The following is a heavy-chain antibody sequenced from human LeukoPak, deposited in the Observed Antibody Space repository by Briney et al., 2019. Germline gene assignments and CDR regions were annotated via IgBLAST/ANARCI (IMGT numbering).Heavy chain of an antibody. CDR2: INPNSGGT. D-gene: IGHD2-2*02. CDR3: ARDLDCSSTSGYTML. J-gene: IGHJ4*02. CDR1: GGTFSSYA. V-gene: IGHV1-2*02. Sequence: ASVKVSCKASGGTFSSYAISWVRQAPGQGLEWMGWINPNSGGTNYAQKFQGRVTMTRDTSISTAYMELSRLRSDDTAVYYCARDLDCSSTSGYTMLWGQGTLVTVSS.